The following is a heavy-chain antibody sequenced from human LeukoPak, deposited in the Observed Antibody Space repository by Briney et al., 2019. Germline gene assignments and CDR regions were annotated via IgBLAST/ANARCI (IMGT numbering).Heavy chain of an antibody. J-gene: IGHJ6*03. CDR1: GGSISSHY. V-gene: IGHV4-59*11. D-gene: IGHD6-13*01. CDR3: ARGRSIAATPMDV. Sequence: SETLSLTCTVSGGSISSHYWSWIRQPPGKGLEWIGYIYYSGSTNYNPSLKSRVTISVDTSKNQFSLELSSVTAADTAVYYCARGRSIAATPMDVWGKGTTVTVSS. CDR2: IYYSGST.